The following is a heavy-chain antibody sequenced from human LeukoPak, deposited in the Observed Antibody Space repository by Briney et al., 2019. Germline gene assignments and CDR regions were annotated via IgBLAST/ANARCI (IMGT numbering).Heavy chain of an antibody. D-gene: IGHD6-25*01. V-gene: IGHV3-30*03. J-gene: IGHJ4*02. CDR3: ARLGSQGGVAALDY. CDR1: GFTFSSYG. Sequence: GGSLRLSCAASGFTFSSYGMHWVRQAPGKGLEWVAVISYDGSNKYYADSVKGRFTISRDNSKSTLYLQVNSLRAEDTAVYYCARLGSQGGVAALDYWGQGTLVTVSS. CDR2: ISYDGSNK.